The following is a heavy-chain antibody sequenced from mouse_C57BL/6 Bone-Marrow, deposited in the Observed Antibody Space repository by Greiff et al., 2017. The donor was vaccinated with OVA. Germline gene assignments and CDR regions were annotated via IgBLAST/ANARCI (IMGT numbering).Heavy chain of an antibody. J-gene: IGHJ3*01. CDR2: IHPNSGST. CDR3: ASHYYGSSYGFAY. Sequence: QVHVKQPGAELVKPGASVKLSCKASGYTFTSYWMHWVKQRPGQGLEWIGMIHPNSGSTNYNEKFKSKATLTVDKSSSTAYMQLSSLTSEDSAVYYCASHYYGSSYGFAYWGQGTLVTVSA. D-gene: IGHD1-1*01. V-gene: IGHV1-64*01. CDR1: GYTFTSYW.